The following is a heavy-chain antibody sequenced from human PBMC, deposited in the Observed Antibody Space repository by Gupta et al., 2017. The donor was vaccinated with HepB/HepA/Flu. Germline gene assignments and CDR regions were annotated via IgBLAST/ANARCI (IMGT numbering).Heavy chain of an antibody. D-gene: IGHD6-13*01. J-gene: IGHJ4*02. CDR3: ARGSPDPAAGIQIDY. CDR2: IYYSGST. Sequence: QVQLQESGPGLVKPSQTLSLTCTVSGGAISSGGFYLSWIRQHPGKGLEWIGYIYYSGSTYYNPSLKSRVTISVDTSKNQFSLKLSSVTAADTAVYYCARGSPDPAAGIQIDYWGQGTLVTVSS. CDR1: GGAISSGGFY. V-gene: IGHV4-31*03.